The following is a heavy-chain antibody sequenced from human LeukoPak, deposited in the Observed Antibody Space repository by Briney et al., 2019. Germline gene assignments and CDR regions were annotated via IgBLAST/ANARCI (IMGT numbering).Heavy chain of an antibody. D-gene: IGHD3-16*01. CDR1: GFTFSNSA. CDR2: ISGSGGST. J-gene: IGHJ4*02. CDR3: AKDWDYFDC. V-gene: IGHV3-23*01. Sequence: PGGSLRLSCAASGFTFSNSAMTWVRQAPGKGLECVSAISGSGGSTYYADSVKGRFTISRDNSKNTLSLQMNSLRAEDSALYYCAKDWDYFDCWGQGALVTVSP.